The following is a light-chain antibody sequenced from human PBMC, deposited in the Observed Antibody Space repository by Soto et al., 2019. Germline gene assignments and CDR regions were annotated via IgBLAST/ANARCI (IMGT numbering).Light chain of an antibody. CDR3: QQYNNWPPYT. Sequence: EIVMTQSPATVSVSPGERATLSCRASRSVSSNLAWYQQKPGQAPRLLIYGASTRATGIPARFSGSGSGTEFTLTISSLQSEDFAVYYCQQYNNWPPYTFGQGTKLEIK. J-gene: IGKJ2*01. V-gene: IGKV3-15*01. CDR1: RSVSSN. CDR2: GAS.